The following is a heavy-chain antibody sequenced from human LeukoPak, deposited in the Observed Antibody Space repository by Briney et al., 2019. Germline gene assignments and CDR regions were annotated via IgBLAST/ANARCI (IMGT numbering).Heavy chain of an antibody. CDR2: INPSGGST. CDR3: ASDGGTTSLQYYFDY. V-gene: IGHV1-46*01. J-gene: IGHJ4*02. Sequence: ASVTVSCTASGYTFTSYYMHWVRQAPGQGLEWMGIINPSGGSTSYAQKFQGRVTMTRDTSTSTVYMELSSLRSEDTAVYYCASDGGTTSLQYYFDYWGQGTLVTVSS. CDR1: GYTFTSYY. D-gene: IGHD1-7*01.